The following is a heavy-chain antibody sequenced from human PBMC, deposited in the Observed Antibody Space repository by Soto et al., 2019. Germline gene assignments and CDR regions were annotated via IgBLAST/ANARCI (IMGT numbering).Heavy chain of an antibody. CDR1: GGSFSGYY. CDR2: INHSGST. CDR3: ARDSSSWYADAFDI. Sequence: SETLSLTCAVYGGSFSGYYWSWIRQRPGKGLEWIGEINHSGSTSYNPSLKSRVTISVYTAKNQFSLKLSSVTAADTAVYYCARDSSSWYADAFDIWAQATMVSVSS. V-gene: IGHV4-34*01. J-gene: IGHJ3*02. D-gene: IGHD6-13*01.